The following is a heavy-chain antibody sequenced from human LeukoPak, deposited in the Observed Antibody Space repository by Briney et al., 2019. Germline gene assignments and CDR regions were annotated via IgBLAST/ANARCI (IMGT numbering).Heavy chain of an antibody. Sequence: PGRSLRLSCVVSGLTFSSYGMHWVRQAPGKGLEWVAVISYDGSNKYYADSVKGRFTISRDNSKNTLYLQMNSLRAEDTAVYYCARALAVAGPFDYWGQGTLVTVSS. CDR3: ARALAVAGPFDY. CDR2: ISYDGSNK. J-gene: IGHJ4*02. CDR1: GLTFSSYG. V-gene: IGHV3-30*03. D-gene: IGHD6-19*01.